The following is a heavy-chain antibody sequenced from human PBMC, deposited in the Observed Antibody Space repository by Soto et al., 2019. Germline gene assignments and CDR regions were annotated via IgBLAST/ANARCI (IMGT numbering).Heavy chain of an antibody. V-gene: IGHV3-9*01. CDR1: GFTFDDYA. CDR2: ISWNSGSI. J-gene: IGHJ6*02. D-gene: IGHD6-13*01. Sequence: DVQLVESGGGLVQPGRSLRLSCAASGFTFDDYAMHWVRQAPGKGLEWVSGISWNSGSIGYADSVKGRFTISRDNAKNSLYLRMNGLRAEDTALYYCAKSEGPLVPYYYYGMDVWGQGTTVTVSS. CDR3: AKSEGPLVPYYYYGMDV.